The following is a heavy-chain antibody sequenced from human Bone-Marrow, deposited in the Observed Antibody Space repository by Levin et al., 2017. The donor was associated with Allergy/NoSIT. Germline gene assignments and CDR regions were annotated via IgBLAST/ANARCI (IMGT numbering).Heavy chain of an antibody. CDR3: AKDGWRYCSSSSCYAGGPYYFYYMDV. J-gene: IGHJ6*03. D-gene: IGHD2-2*01. CDR1: GFTFDDHA. CDR2: ISWNSVSI. V-gene: IGHV3-9*01. Sequence: GGSLRLSCAASGFTFDDHAMHWVRQAPGKGLEWVSGISWNSVSIGYADSVKGRFIISRDNAKNSLYLQMNSLRTEDTALYYCAKDGWRYCSSSSCYAGGPYYFYYMDVWGKGTTVTVSS.